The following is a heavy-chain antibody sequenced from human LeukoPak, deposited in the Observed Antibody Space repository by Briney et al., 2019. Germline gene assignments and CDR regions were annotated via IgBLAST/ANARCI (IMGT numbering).Heavy chain of an antibody. CDR2: ISPDGSTT. CDR1: GFTFSRYW. J-gene: IGHJ4*02. V-gene: IGHV3-74*03. CDR3: ARRAGRYCSSTSCFDLDH. D-gene: IGHD2-2*01. Sequence: TGGSLRLSCAASGFTFSRYWMYWVRQAPGKGLMWASRISPDGSTTLYADSVKGRFTISRDNAKNTLYLQMNSLGAEDTAVYYCARRAGRYCSSTSCFDLDHWGQGTLVTVSS.